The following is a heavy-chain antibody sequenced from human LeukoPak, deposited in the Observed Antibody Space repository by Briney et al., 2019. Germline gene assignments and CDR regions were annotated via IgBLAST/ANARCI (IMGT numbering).Heavy chain of an antibody. CDR1: GLTFSSYW. CDR3: ARDSSGWSRDY. CDR2: ITSGSSLI. J-gene: IGHJ4*02. D-gene: IGHD6-19*01. Sequence: GGSLRLSCAASGLTFSSYWMHWVRQAPGTGLVWVSTITSGSSLIYYADSVKGRFTSSRDNAKNSLYLQMNSLRAEDTAVYYCARDSSGWSRDYWGQGTLVIVSS. V-gene: IGHV3-21*01.